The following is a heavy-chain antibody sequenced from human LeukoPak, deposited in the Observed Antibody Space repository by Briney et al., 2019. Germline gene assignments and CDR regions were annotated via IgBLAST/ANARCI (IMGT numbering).Heavy chain of an antibody. V-gene: IGHV1-2*02. Sequence: ASVKVSCKASGYTFTGYYMHWVRQAPGQGLEWMGWINPNSGGTNYAQKFQGRVTMTRDTPISTAYMELSRLRSDDTAVYYCARDGDSSSSYRWFDPWGQGTLVTVSS. CDR3: ARDGDSSSSYRWFDP. CDR1: GYTFTGYY. J-gene: IGHJ5*02. CDR2: INPNSGGT. D-gene: IGHD6-6*01.